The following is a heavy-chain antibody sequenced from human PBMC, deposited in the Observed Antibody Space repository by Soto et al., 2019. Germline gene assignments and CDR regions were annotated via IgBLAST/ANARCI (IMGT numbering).Heavy chain of an antibody. J-gene: IGHJ4*02. V-gene: IGHV4-30-2*01. D-gene: IGHD3-22*01. Sequence: TLSLTCAVSGGSISSGGYSWSWIRQPPGKGLEWIGYIYHSGSTYYNPSPKSRVTISVDRSKNQFSLKLSSVTAADTAVYYCSSLYYDSSGHLFDYWGQGTLVTVSS. CDR3: SSLYYDSSGHLFDY. CDR2: IYHSGST. CDR1: GGSISSGGYS.